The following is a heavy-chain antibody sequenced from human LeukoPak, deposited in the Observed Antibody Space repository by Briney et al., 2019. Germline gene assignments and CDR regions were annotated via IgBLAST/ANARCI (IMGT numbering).Heavy chain of an antibody. V-gene: IGHV4-31*03. CDR1: GGSISSGGSY. CDR2: IYYSGST. J-gene: IGHJ4*02. Sequence: PSETLSLTCTVSGGSISSGGSYWSWTRQHPGKGLEWIGYIYYSGSTYYNPSLKSRVTISVDTSKNQFSLKLSSVTAADTAVYYCARSRQTAVLGYWGQGTLVTVSS. CDR3: ARSRQTAVLGY. D-gene: IGHD6-13*01.